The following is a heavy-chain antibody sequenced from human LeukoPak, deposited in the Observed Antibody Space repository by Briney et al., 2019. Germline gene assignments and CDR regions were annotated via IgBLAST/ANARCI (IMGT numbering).Heavy chain of an antibody. CDR3: ARGYSGYDLSHFDY. V-gene: IGHV4-31*03. Sequence: SETLSLTCTVSGGSISSGGYYWSWIRQHPGKGLEWIGYIYYSGSTYYNPSLKSRVTISVDTSKDQFSLKLSSVTAADTAVYYCARGYSGYDLSHFDYWGQETLVTVSS. J-gene: IGHJ4*02. CDR1: GGSISSGGYY. D-gene: IGHD5-12*01. CDR2: IYYSGST.